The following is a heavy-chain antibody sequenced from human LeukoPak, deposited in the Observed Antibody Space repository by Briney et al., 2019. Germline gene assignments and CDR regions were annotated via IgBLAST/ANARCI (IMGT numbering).Heavy chain of an antibody. J-gene: IGHJ4*02. CDR3: ARDLRFYDY. CDR1: GFTFSSYW. Sequence: GGSLRLSCAASGFTFSSYWMSWVRRAPGKGLEWVANIKQDGSEKYYADSVKGRFTISRDNAKSSLYLQMNSLRAEDTAVYYCARDLRFYDYWGQGTLVTVSS. D-gene: IGHD3-3*01. CDR2: IKQDGSEK. V-gene: IGHV3-7*01.